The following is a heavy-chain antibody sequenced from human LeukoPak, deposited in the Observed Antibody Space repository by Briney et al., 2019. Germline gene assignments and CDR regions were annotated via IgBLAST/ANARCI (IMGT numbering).Heavy chain of an antibody. V-gene: IGHV4-39*07. D-gene: IGHD3-3*01. CDR2: IYYSGST. CDR3: ARADYDFWSGYYRTFDY. CDR1: GGSISSSSYY. J-gene: IGHJ4*02. Sequence: KPSETLSLTCTVSGGSISSSSYYWGWIRQPPGKGLEWIGSIYYSGSTNYNPSLKSRVTISVDTSKNQFSLKLSSVTAADTAVYYCARADYDFWSGYYRTFDYWGQGTLVTVSS.